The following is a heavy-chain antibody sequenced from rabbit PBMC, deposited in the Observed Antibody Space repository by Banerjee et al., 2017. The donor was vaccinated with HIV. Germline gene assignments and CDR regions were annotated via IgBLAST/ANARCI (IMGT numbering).Heavy chain of an antibody. CDR2: INTGSGSA. CDR1: GFSFSSSHW. Sequence: EESGGDLVKPEGSLTLTCTASGFSFSSSHWICWVRQAPGKGLEWIGCINTGSGSAYYASWVKGRFTISKTSSTTVTLQMTSLTAADTATYFCARDRRVGGDVGYGQGTNLWGQGTLVTVS. V-gene: IGHV1S45*01. CDR3: ARDRRVGGDVGYGQGTNL. D-gene: IGHD6-1*01. J-gene: IGHJ4*01.